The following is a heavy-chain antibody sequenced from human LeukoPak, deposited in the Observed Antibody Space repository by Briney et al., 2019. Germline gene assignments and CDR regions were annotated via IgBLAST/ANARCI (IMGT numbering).Heavy chain of an antibody. V-gene: IGHV4-39*07. Sequence: SETLSLTCTVSGGSISSSSYYWGWIRQPPGKGLEWIGSIYYSGSTYYNPSLKSRVTISVDTSKNQFSLKLSSVTAADTAVYYCARVTYYNGMDVWGQGTTVTVSS. J-gene: IGHJ6*02. CDR1: GGSISSSSYY. CDR3: ARVTYYNGMDV. CDR2: IYYSGST.